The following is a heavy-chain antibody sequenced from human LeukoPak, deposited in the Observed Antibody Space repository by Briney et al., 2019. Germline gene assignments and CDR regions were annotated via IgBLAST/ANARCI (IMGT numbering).Heavy chain of an antibody. Sequence: GGSLRLSCAASGFTFSSYSMNWVRQAPGKGLEWVSSISSSSSYIYYADSVKGRFTISRDNAKNSLYLQMNSLRAEGTAVYYCARGHPLYAWGSYRHIRGFDYWGQGTLVTVSS. J-gene: IGHJ4*02. D-gene: IGHD3-16*02. CDR1: GFTFSSYS. CDR2: ISSSSSYI. V-gene: IGHV3-21*01. CDR3: ARGHPLYAWGSYRHIRGFDY.